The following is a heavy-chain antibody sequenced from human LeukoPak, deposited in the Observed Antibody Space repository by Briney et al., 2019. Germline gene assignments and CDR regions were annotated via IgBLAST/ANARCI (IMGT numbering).Heavy chain of an antibody. D-gene: IGHD3-22*01. Sequence: GGSLRLSCAASGFTFSDYWMSWVRQAPGKGLEWVSAISGSGGSTYYADSVKGRFTISRDNSKNTLYLQMNSLRAEDTAVYYCAKDNYDSSGGNYFDYWGQGTLVTVSS. CDR2: ISGSGGST. V-gene: IGHV3-23*01. CDR3: AKDNYDSSGGNYFDY. J-gene: IGHJ4*02. CDR1: GFTFSDYW.